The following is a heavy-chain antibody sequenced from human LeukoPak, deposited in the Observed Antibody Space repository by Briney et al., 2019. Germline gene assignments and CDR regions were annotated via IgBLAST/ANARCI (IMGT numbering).Heavy chain of an antibody. CDR1: GFTFNNYW. CDR3: ARDRHVYYDILTGYASYFEY. D-gene: IGHD3-9*01. CDR2: IKQDESEK. Sequence: TGGSLRLSCEASGFTFNNYWMSWFRQAPGKGLEWVANIKQDESEKNYVDSVKGRFTISRDNVKNSLYLQMNSLRAEDTAVYYCARDRHVYYDILTGYASYFEYWGQGALVTVSS. V-gene: IGHV3-7*01. J-gene: IGHJ4*02.